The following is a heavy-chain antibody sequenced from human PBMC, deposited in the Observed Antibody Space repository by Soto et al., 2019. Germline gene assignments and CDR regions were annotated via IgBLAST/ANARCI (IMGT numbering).Heavy chain of an antibody. Sequence: KPSETQSLTCAIYGDSIGNCYWSWIHQPAGKGLQSLGRLFEPGRTSYSPSLQSRVTMSLDRSKKRFALRMRCVSAAETVVYFYVRGMGRYFDIWGRGTLATVS. J-gene: IGHJ2*01. V-gene: IGHV4-59*10. D-gene: IGHD7-27*01. CDR1: GDSIGNCY. CDR2: LFEPGRT. CDR3: VRGMGRYFDI.